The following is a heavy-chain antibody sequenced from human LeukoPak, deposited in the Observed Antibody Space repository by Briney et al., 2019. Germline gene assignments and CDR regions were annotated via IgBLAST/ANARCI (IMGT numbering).Heavy chain of an antibody. CDR3: ASGPQYYDFWSGYLSYYYYYMDV. D-gene: IGHD3-3*01. CDR2: IYYSGST. J-gene: IGHJ6*03. CDR1: GGSISSGGYY. Sequence: SETLSLTCTVSGGSISSGGYYWSWIRQHPGKGLEWIGYIYYSGSTYYNPSLKSRVTISVDTSKNQFSLKLSSVTAADTAVYYCASGPQYYDFWSGYLSYYYYYMDVWGKGTTVTVSS. V-gene: IGHV4-31*03.